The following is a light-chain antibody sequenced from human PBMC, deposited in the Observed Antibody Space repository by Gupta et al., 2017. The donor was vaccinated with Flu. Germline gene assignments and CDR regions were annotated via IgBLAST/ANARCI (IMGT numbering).Light chain of an antibody. Sequence: ISCRSSQILAHTDGNTYLIWFQQRPGQSPRRLIYKVSKRDSGVPDKFSGSGSGTEFTLQIGRVEAEDIGVYYCMQGSHWPPTFGQGTKVEIK. CDR1: QILAHTDGNTY. J-gene: IGKJ1*01. CDR3: MQGSHWPPT. CDR2: KVS. V-gene: IGKV2-30*02.